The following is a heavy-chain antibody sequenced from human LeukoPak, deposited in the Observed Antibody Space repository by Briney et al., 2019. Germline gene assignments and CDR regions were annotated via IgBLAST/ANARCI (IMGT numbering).Heavy chain of an antibody. D-gene: IGHD6-13*01. CDR1: GYTFTNYY. CDR3: ASPDLRVTSIAAAGAFDY. CDR2: IIPIFGTA. Sequence: ASVKVSCKASGYTFTNYYIHWVRQAPGQGLEWMGGIIPIFGTANYAQKFQGRVTITADESTSTAYMELSSLRSEDTAVYYCASPDLRVTSIAAAGAFDYWGQGTLVTVSS. J-gene: IGHJ4*02. V-gene: IGHV1-69*13.